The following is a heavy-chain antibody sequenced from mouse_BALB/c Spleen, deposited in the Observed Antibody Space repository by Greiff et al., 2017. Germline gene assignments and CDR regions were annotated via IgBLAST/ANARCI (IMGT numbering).Heavy chain of an antibody. D-gene: IGHD2-1*01. J-gene: IGHJ2*01. CDR3: ARSADVYGNFDY. CDR2: INPSSGYT. Sequence: QVQLQQSAAELARPGASVKMSCKASGYTFTSYTMHWVKQRPGQGLEWIGYINPSSGYTEYNQKFKDKTTLTADKSSSTAYMQLSSLTSEDSAVYYCARSADVYGNFDYWGQGTTLTVSS. CDR1: GYTFTSYT. V-gene: IGHV1-4*02.